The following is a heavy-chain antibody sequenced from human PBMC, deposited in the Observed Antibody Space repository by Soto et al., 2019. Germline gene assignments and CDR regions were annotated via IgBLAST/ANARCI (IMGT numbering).Heavy chain of an antibody. CDR3: ARARHYPSGGTNWFDP. V-gene: IGHV1-18*01. CDR2: IATYNGHT. Sequence: QVQLVQSGAEVKKPGASVKVSCKASGYTFTDYYISWVRQAPGQGLEWMGWIATYNGHTNYARDLQGRVTMTTDTXTXXAYMPLRSLRSDDTAVYYCARARHYPSGGTNWFDPWGQGTLVTVSS. D-gene: IGHD3-10*01. J-gene: IGHJ5*02. CDR1: GYTFTDYY.